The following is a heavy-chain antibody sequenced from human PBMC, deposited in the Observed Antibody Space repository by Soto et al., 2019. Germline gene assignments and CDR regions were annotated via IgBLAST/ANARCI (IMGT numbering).Heavy chain of an antibody. Sequence: SETLSLTCTVSGGSISSYYWSWIRQPPGKGLEWIGYIYYSGSTNYNPSLRSRVTISVDTSKNQYSLKLSSVTAADTAVYHCARREVYGDYGYWGQGTLVTVSS. D-gene: IGHD4-17*01. V-gene: IGHV4-59*08. J-gene: IGHJ4*02. CDR1: GGSISSYY. CDR2: IYYSGST. CDR3: ARREVYGDYGY.